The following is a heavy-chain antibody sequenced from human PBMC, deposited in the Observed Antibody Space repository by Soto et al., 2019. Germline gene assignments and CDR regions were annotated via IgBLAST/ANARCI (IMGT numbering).Heavy chain of an antibody. D-gene: IGHD6-19*01. CDR2: ISYDGSDI. CDR1: GFMFSTYA. J-gene: IGHJ5*02. Sequence: VGSLRLSCAASGFMFSTYAMHWVRQAPGKGLEWVAVISYDGSDIYYGDSGKGRFTISRDNSRNTLYLEMNSLQTEDTAVFYCARDQGRTVTRGDWFDPWGQGTRVTVS. CDR3: ARDQGRTVTRGDWFDP. V-gene: IGHV3-30-3*01.